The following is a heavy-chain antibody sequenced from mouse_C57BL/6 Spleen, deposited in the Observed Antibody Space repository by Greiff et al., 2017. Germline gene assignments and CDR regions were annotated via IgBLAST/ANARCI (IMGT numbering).Heavy chain of an antibody. Sequence: EVNVVESGGGLVKPGGSLKLSCAASGFTFSDYGMHWVRQAPEKGLEWVAYISSGSSTIYYADTVKGRFTISRDNAKNTLFLQMTSLRSEDTAMYYCARRDYYGSSAYWGQGTLVTVSA. V-gene: IGHV5-17*01. CDR1: GFTFSDYG. CDR3: ARRDYYGSSAY. D-gene: IGHD1-1*01. CDR2: ISSGSSTI. J-gene: IGHJ3*01.